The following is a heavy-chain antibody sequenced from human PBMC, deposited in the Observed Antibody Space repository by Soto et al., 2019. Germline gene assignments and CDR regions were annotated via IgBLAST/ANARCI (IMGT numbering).Heavy chain of an antibody. CDR3: ARAPDNYRWFDP. J-gene: IGHJ5*02. V-gene: IGHV1-69*13. D-gene: IGHD4-4*01. CDR1: GGTFSSYA. CDR2: IIPIFGTA. Sequence: SVKVSCKASGGTFSSYAISWVRQAPGQGLEWMGGIIPIFGTANYAQKFQGRVTITADESTSTAYMELSSLRSDDTAVYYCARAPDNYRWFDPWGQGTLVTVSS.